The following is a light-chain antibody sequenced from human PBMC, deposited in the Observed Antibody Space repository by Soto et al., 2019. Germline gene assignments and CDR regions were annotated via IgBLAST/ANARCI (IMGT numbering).Light chain of an antibody. CDR3: SSYTTANTYV. Sequence: QSALTQPASVSGSPGQSITISYTGTSSDVGGYEYVSWYQHHPGKAPKLMIYEVSNRPSGVSHRFSGSKSGNTASLTISGLQAEDEADYYCSSYTTANTYVFGTGTKV. J-gene: IGLJ1*01. CDR2: EVS. CDR1: SSDVGGYEY. V-gene: IGLV2-14*01.